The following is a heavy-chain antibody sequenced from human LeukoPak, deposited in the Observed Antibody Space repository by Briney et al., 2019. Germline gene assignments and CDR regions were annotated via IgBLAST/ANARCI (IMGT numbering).Heavy chain of an antibody. CDR2: IYYSGST. CDR3: ARGYYDSSGYPRIDAFDI. V-gene: IGHV4-59*01. D-gene: IGHD3-22*01. CDR1: GGSISSYY. Sequence: KPSETLSLTCIVSGGSISSYYWSWIRQPPGKGLEWIGYIYYSGSTNYNPSLKSRVTISVDTSNNQFSLKLSSVIAADTAVYYCARGYYDSSGYPRIDAFDIWGQGTMVTVSS. J-gene: IGHJ3*02.